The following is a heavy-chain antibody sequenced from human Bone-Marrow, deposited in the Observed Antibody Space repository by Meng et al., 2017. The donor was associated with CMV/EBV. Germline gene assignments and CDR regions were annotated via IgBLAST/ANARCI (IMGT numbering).Heavy chain of an antibody. Sequence: GSLRLSCAVYGGSFSGYYWSWIRQPPGKGLEWIGYIYYSGSTNYNPSLKSRVTISVDTSKNQFSLKLSSVTAADTAVYYCASSPLLLWFGEAWYFDLWGRGTLVTVSS. CDR2: IYYSGST. V-gene: IGHV4-59*01. D-gene: IGHD3-10*01. CDR3: ASSPLLLWFGEAWYFDL. CDR1: GGSFSGYY. J-gene: IGHJ2*01.